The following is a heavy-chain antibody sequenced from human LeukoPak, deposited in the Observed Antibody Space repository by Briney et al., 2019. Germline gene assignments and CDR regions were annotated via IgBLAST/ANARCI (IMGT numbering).Heavy chain of an antibody. CDR2: IGYDGSNK. CDR3: ARSLTIFGVVMIAYGMDV. V-gene: IGHV3-33*01. D-gene: IGHD3-3*01. Sequence: GGSLRLSCAASGFTFSSYGMPWVRQAPGKGLEWVAVIGYDGSNKYYADSVKGRFTISRDNSKNTLYLQMNSLRAEDTAVYYCARSLTIFGVVMIAYGMDVWGQGTTVTVSS. CDR1: GFTFSSYG. J-gene: IGHJ6*02.